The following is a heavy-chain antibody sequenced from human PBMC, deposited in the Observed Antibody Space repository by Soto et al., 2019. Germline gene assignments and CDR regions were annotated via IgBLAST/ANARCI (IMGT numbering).Heavy chain of an antibody. CDR1: GFTFSSYA. D-gene: IGHD3-10*01. Sequence: GGSLRLSCAASGFTFSSYAMSWVRQAPGKGLEWVSAISGSGGSTYYADSVKGRFTISRDNSKNTLYLQMNSLRAEDTAVYYCAKDLTYGSGSYPNWFDPWGQGTLVTVSS. CDR2: ISGSGGST. CDR3: AKDLTYGSGSYPNWFDP. V-gene: IGHV3-23*01. J-gene: IGHJ5*02.